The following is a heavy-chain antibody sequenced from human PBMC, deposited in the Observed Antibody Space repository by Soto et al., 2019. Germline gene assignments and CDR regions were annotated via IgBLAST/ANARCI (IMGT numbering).Heavy chain of an antibody. Sequence: EVQLAESGGASVQPGGSLRLSCAASGFTFRSYWMHWVRQAPGKGLVWVARIDNDGTGSIYADSVRGRFTISRDNAYNTVYLHMTSLRADDTAVYYCSRGGFHHGFDAWGQGTMVTVSS. CDR1: GFTFRSYW. V-gene: IGHV3-74*01. CDR2: IDNDGTGS. J-gene: IGHJ3*01. CDR3: SRGGFHHGFDA. D-gene: IGHD2-15*01.